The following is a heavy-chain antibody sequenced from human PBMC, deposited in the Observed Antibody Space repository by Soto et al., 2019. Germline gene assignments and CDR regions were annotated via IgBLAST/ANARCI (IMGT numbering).Heavy chain of an antibody. V-gene: IGHV1-69*12. J-gene: IGHJ6*02. CDR3: AQKGQWLAKGNYYYYGMDV. CDR2: IIPIFGTA. Sequence: QVQLVQSGAEVKKPGSSVKVSCKASGGTFSSYAISWVRQAPGQGLEWMGGIIPIFGTANYAQKFQGRVTITADEYTSTADREMSSLRSEDTAVYYCAQKGQWLAKGNYYYYGMDVWGQVTTVTVSS. CDR1: GGTFSSYA. D-gene: IGHD6-19*01.